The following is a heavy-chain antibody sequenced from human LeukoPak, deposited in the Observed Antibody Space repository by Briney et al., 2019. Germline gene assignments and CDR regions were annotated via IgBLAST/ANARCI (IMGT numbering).Heavy chain of an antibody. CDR1: GYTFTGYY. CDR3: ARSPYSSSSRYYFDY. D-gene: IGHD6-6*01. V-gene: IGHV1-2*02. J-gene: IGHJ4*02. CDR2: INPNSGGT. Sequence: ASVKVSCKASGYTFTGYYMHWVRQAPGQGLEWMGWINPNSGGTNYAQKFQRRVTMTRDTSISTAYMELSRLRSDDTAVYYCARSPYSSSSRYYFDYWGQGTLVTVSS.